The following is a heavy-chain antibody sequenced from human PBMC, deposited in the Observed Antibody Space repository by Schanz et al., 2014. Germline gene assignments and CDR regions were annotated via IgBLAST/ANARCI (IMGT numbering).Heavy chain of an antibody. Sequence: QVQLVQSGAEVKKPGASVKVSCQASVYTFAGHAVHWVRQAPGQGPEWVGWIHTGSGNTKYSQKFEGRVTITRDTSASIVYMELSSLRSEDTAVFFCASGEARVTSSGVVIVPMNVWGKGTTVTVSS. D-gene: IGHD3-3*01. CDR3: ASGEARVTSSGVVIVPMNV. CDR2: IHTGSGNT. V-gene: IGHV1-3*04. J-gene: IGHJ6*03. CDR1: VYTFAGHA.